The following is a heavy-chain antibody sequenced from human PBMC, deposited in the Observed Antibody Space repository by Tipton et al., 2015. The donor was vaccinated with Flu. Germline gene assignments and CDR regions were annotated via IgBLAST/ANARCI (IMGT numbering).Heavy chain of an antibody. CDR3: ARESTTGWDN. CDR2: INAGDGNT. Sequence: QVQLVQSGPEVKKPGASVKVSCRASGYTFTSYGLHWVRQAPGQRPEWMGWINAGDGNTKKSQKFWGRFSTTRDTSASMVYMELSSLTSEDTAVYYCARESTTGWDNWGQGTLVTVSS. J-gene: IGHJ4*02. V-gene: IGHV1-3*01. D-gene: IGHD6-19*01. CDR1: GYTFTSYG.